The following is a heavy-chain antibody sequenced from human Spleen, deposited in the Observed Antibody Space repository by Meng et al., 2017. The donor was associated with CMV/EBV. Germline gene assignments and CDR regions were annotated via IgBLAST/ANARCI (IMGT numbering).Heavy chain of an antibody. Sequence: SETLSLTCTVSGGSINSYYWSWIRQSPGRGLEWLGYIYYTGSTNYNPSLNSRVTISVDTSKNQFSLKLSSVTAADTAVYYCARGLKYFDLWGRGTLVTVSS. V-gene: IGHV4-59*08. CDR3: ARGLKYFDL. D-gene: IGHD3-16*01. CDR1: GGSINSYY. CDR2: IYYTGST. J-gene: IGHJ2*01.